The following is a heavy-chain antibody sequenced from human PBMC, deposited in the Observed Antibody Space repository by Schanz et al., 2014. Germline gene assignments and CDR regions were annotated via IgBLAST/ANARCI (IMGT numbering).Heavy chain of an antibody. J-gene: IGHJ6*02. CDR3: AKAFRTTKYYGMDV. Sequence: EVRLVESGGGLVKPGGSLRLSCAASGFTFSSYSMSWVRQAPGKGLGWVSGISGRGDNTYYADSVKGRFTISRDNSKNTLSLLVNSLRGEDTATYYCAKAFRTTKYYGMDVWGQGTTVTVS. D-gene: IGHD1-1*01. CDR2: ISGRGDNT. V-gene: IGHV3-23*04. CDR1: GFTFSSYS.